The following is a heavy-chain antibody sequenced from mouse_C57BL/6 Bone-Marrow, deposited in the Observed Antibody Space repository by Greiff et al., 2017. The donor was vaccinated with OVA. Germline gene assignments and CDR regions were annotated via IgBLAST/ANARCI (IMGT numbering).Heavy chain of an antibody. CDR2: IDPSDSYT. CDR1: GYTFTSYW. Sequence: VQLQQPGAELVKPGASVKLSCKASGYTFTSYWMQWVKQRPGQGLEWIGEIDPSDSYTTYNQKFKGKATLTVDTSTVTAYMQLRSLTSEDAAVYYCARCGYYAMDYWGQGTSVTVSS. J-gene: IGHJ4*01. CDR3: ARCGYYAMDY. V-gene: IGHV1-50*01.